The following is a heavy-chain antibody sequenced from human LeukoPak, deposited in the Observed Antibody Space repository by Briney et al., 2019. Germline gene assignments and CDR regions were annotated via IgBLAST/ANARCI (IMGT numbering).Heavy chain of an antibody. J-gene: IGHJ4*02. CDR2: IYSGGST. V-gene: IGHV3-66*01. D-gene: IGHD3-22*01. CDR3: ARTHYYDTYYFDY. CDR1: GFTLSSNY. Sequence: GGSLRLSCAASGFTLSSNYVGWVRQAPGKGLEWVSVIYSGGSTYYADSVKGRFTISRDNSKNTLYLQMNSLRAEDTAVYYCARTHYYDTYYFDYWGQGTLVTVSS.